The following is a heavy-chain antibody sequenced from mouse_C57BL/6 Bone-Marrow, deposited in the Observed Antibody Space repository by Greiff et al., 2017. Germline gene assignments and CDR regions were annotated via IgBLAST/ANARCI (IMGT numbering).Heavy chain of an antibody. D-gene: IGHD1-1*01. V-gene: IGHV3-6*01. Sequence: EVQRVESGPGLVKPSQSLSLTCSVTGYSITSGYYWNWIRQFPGNKLEWMGYISYDGSNNYNPSLKNRISITRDTSKNQFLLKLNSVTTEDTATXYCARSPTTVVDYWGQGTTLTVSS. CDR1: GYSITSGYY. CDR3: ARSPTTVVDY. J-gene: IGHJ2*01. CDR2: ISYDGSN.